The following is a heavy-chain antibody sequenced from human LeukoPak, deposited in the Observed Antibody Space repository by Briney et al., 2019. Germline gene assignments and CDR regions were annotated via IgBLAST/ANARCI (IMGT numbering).Heavy chain of an antibody. D-gene: IGHD6-13*01. CDR1: GYTFTSYW. CDR2: IYPGDSDT. Sequence: HGESLKISCKGSGYTFTSYWIGWVRQMPGKGLEWMGIIYPGDSDTRYSPSFQGQVTISADKSISTAYLQWSSLKASDTAMYYCARHGRIAAAGTLNYALDVWGQGTTVTVSS. J-gene: IGHJ6*02. V-gene: IGHV5-51*01. CDR3: ARHGRIAAAGTLNYALDV.